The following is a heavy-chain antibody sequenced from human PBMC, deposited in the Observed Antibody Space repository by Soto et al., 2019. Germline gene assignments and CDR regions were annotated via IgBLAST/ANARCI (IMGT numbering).Heavy chain of an antibody. J-gene: IGHJ3*02. CDR3: ASPPQGYYTGIGAFDI. CDR1: GFTFRSQW. V-gene: IGHV3-7*01. D-gene: IGHD3-3*01. CDR2: IKQDGSEK. Sequence: GSLKLTCAACGFTFRSQWMSWVGQAPGQGLEWVANIKQDGSEKYYVDSVKGRFTISRDNAKNSLYLQMNSLRAEDTAVYYCASPPQGYYTGIGAFDIWGQGTMVTVSS.